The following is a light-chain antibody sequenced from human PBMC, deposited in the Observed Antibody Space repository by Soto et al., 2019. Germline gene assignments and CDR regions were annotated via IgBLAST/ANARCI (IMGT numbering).Light chain of an antibody. V-gene: IGLV3-21*02. CDR1: NIVGYN. J-gene: IGLJ3*02. Sequence: SYVLTQPPSVSVAPGRAARVTCGGSNIVGYNVQWYQQKPGQAPVLVVYDDDVRPSGIPERFSGSNSGNTATLTISRVEAGDEADYYCCSYTVTTTRDGRVFGGGTKVTVL. CDR3: CSYTVTTTRDGRV. CDR2: DDD.